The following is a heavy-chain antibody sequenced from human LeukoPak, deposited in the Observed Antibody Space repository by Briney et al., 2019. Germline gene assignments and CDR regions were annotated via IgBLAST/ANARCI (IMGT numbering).Heavy chain of an antibody. D-gene: IGHD6-13*01. CDR3: GSCTIIAAAGAFDI. Sequence: PGGSLRLSCAASGFTFSDCYMSWIRQAPGKGLEWVSYISSSGSTIYYADSVKGRFTISRDNAKNSLYLQMNSLRAEDTAVYYCGSCTIIAAAGAFDIWGQGTMVTVSS. CDR2: ISSSGSTI. CDR1: GFTFSDCY. V-gene: IGHV3-11*01. J-gene: IGHJ3*02.